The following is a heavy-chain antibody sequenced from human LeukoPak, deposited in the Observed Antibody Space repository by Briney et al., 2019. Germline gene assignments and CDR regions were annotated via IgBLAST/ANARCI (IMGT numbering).Heavy chain of an antibody. CDR2: ISTGGGST. CDR3: AKGKSDSCYSPIDY. Sequence: PGGSLRLSCAASGFTSSSYAMSWVRQAPGKGLGWVSVISTGGGSTYYADSVKGRFTISGDNSKNTLYLHMNSLRAEDTAVYYCAKGKSDSCYSPIDYWGQGTLVTVSS. J-gene: IGHJ4*02. V-gene: IGHV3-23*01. CDR1: GFTSSSYA. D-gene: IGHD2-15*01.